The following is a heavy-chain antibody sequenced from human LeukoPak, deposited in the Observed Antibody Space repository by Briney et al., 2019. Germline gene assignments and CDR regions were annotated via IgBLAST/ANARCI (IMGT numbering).Heavy chain of an antibody. CDR2: ISYDGRNK. CDR3: ARARSKYSSSSEIDY. Sequence: GRSLRLSCAASGFTFSSYAMHWVRQAPGKGLEWVAVISYDGRNKYYADSVKGRFTISRDNSKNTLYLQMNNLRAEDTAVYYCARARSKYSSSSEIDYWGQGTLVTVSS. J-gene: IGHJ4*02. V-gene: IGHV3-30*04. CDR1: GFTFSSYA. D-gene: IGHD6-6*01.